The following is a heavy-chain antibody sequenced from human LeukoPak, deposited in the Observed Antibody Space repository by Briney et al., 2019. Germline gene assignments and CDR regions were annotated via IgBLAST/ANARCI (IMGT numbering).Heavy chain of an antibody. J-gene: IGHJ5*02. CDR2: INHSGST. CDR1: GGSISSYY. Sequence: SETLSLTCTVSGGSISSYYWSWIRQPPGKGLEWIGEINHSGSTNYNPSLKSRVTISVDTSKNQFSLKLSSVTAADTAVYYCARGRVDSSGYTGFDPWGQGTLVTVSS. CDR3: ARGRVDSSGYTGFDP. D-gene: IGHD3-22*01. V-gene: IGHV4-34*01.